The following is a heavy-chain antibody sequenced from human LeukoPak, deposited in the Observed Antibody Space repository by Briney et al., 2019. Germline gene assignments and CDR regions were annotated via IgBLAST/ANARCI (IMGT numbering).Heavy chain of an antibody. J-gene: IGHJ6*03. CDR1: GFTFSDYA. CDR2: ISGSGGRT. Sequence: GGSLRLSCAASGFTFSDYAITWVRQPPGKGLEWVSGISGSGGRTYYADSVRGRFAISRDNSRNTLSLQMNSLRAEDTAVYYCAKTPVGGATPYYYYMDVWGRGTTVTVSS. D-gene: IGHD1-26*01. V-gene: IGHV3-23*01. CDR3: AKTPVGGATPYYYYMDV.